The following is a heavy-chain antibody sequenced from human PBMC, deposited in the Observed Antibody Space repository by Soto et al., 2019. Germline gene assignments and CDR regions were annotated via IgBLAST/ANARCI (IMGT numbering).Heavy chain of an antibody. CDR3: AKEYSYSRPPGFDS. CDR2: ISGHGDST. Sequence: EVQLLESGGDLVQPGWSLRLSCAASGFTFSTYAMNWVRQAPGKGLEWVSAISGHGDSTYYADSVKGRFTISRDNSKNTLYLQMNSLRAEDTAVYYCAKEYSYSRPPGFDSWGQGTMVIVSS. CDR1: GFTFSTYA. J-gene: IGHJ3*02. D-gene: IGHD1-26*01. V-gene: IGHV3-23*01.